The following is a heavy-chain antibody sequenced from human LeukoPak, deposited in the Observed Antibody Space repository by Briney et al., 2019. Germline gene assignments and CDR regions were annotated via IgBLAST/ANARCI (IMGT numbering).Heavy chain of an antibody. D-gene: IGHD1-14*01. CDR3: ARTGISPFDP. V-gene: IGHV1-18*01. J-gene: IGHJ5*02. CDR2: ISDYNGNT. Sequence: ASVKVSCKASDYTFTSYGISWVRQAPGQGPEWMGWISDYNGNTNYAQKFQGRVTMTTDTSTSTAYMELRSLRSDDTAVYCCARTGISPFDPWGQGTLVTVSS. CDR1: DYTFTSYG.